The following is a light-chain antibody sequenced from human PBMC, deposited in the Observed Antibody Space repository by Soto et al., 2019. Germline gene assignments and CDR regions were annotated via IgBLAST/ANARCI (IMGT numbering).Light chain of an antibody. J-gene: IGKJ1*01. CDR3: KQYNSYSMT. CDR1: QTISTW. Sequence: DIQVTQSPPTLSASVGDRVTITCRASQTISTWLAWYQQKPGKAPKLLIYKASTLESGVQSRFSGSGSGTDFTLTIRSLQPDDFATYYCKQYNSYSMTVGQGTKVDI. V-gene: IGKV1-5*03. CDR2: KAS.